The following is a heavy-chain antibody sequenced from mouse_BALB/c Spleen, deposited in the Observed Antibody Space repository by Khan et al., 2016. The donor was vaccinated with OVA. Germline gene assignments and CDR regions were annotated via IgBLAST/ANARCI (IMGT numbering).Heavy chain of an antibody. J-gene: IGHJ2*01. CDR1: GYSFTGYF. CDR2: INPHIGET. Sequence: EVQLQQSGPELVKPGASVKISCKASGYSFTGYFMNWVMQSHGKSLEWIGRINPHIGETFYNQKFKGKATLTVDESSSPALMELRSLTSEDAAVYYCARTYGSDFDNWGQGTTLTVSS. V-gene: IGHV1-20*01. D-gene: IGHD1-1*01. CDR3: ARTYGSDFDN.